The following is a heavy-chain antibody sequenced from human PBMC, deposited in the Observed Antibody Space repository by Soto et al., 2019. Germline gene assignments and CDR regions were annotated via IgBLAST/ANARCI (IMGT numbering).Heavy chain of an antibody. D-gene: IGHD6-25*01. CDR2: VYSGGST. Sequence: ESGGGLVQPGGSLRLSCEVSGFSVSSNYISWVRQAPGKGLEWVSVVYSGGSTDYADSVRGRFTVSRDTSRNTLYLQMNSLRIEDTAVYYCVRDGQRQPLSWGQGTLVTVSP. J-gene: IGHJ5*02. CDR1: GFSVSSNY. CDR3: VRDGQRQPLS. V-gene: IGHV3-66*01.